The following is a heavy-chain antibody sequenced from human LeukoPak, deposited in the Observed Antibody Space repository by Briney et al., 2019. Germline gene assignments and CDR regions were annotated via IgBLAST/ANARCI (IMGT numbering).Heavy chain of an antibody. Sequence: EPSKTLSLTCAVSGGSISSSNWWSWVRQPPGKGLEWIGEIYHSGSTNYNPSLKSRVTISVDKSKNQFSLKLSSVTAADTAVYYCVGFTMVRGVIGYFRYWGQGTLVTVSS. CDR1: GGSISSSNW. CDR3: VGFTMVRGVIGYFRY. V-gene: IGHV4-4*02. J-gene: IGHJ4*02. D-gene: IGHD3-10*01. CDR2: IYHSGST.